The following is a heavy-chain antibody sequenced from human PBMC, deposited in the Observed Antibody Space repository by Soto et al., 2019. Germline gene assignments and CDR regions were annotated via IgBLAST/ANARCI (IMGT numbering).Heavy chain of an antibody. CDR2: IYPGDSDT. CDR1: GYSFTSYW. J-gene: IGHJ3*02. CDR3: ARCKTSVAGIIVAFDI. D-gene: IGHD6-19*01. Sequence: GESLKISCKGSGYSFTSYWIGWVRQMPGKGLEWMGIIYPGDSDTRYSPSFQGQVTISADKSISTAYLQWSSLKASDTAMYYCARCKTSVAGIIVAFDIWGQGTMVTVSS. V-gene: IGHV5-51*03.